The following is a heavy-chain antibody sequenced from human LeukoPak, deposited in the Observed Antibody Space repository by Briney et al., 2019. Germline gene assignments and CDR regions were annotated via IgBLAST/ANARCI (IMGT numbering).Heavy chain of an antibody. CDR3: ATHPSHSIATAGMDYYYYMDV. CDR1: GYTFTSYY. D-gene: IGHD6-13*01. V-gene: IGHV1-24*01. CDR2: FDPEDGET. Sequence: ASVKVSCKASGYTFTSYYMHWVRQAPGKGLEWMGGFDPEDGETIYAQKFQGRVTMTEDTSTDTAYMELSSLRSEDTAVYYCATHPSHSIATAGMDYYYYMDVWGKGTTVTVSS. J-gene: IGHJ6*03.